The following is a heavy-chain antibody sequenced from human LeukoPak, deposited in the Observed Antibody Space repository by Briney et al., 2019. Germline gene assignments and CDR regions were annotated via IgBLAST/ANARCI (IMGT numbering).Heavy chain of an antibody. J-gene: IGHJ5*02. D-gene: IGHD3/OR15-3a*01. CDR2: IYYSGST. Sequence: SETLSLTCTVSGGSISSSSYYWGWIRQPPGKWLEWIGSIYYSGSTYYNPSLKSRVTISVDTSKNQFSLKLSSVTAADTAVYYCARERWVMISFRRTNWFDPRGQGTLVTVSS. V-gene: IGHV4-39*02. CDR3: ARERWVMISFRRTNWFDP. CDR1: GGSISSSSYY.